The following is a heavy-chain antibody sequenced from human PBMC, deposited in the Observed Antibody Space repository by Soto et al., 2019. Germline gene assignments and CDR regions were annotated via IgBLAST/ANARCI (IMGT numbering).Heavy chain of an antibody. Sequence: QVQLVQSGAEVKKPGSSVKVSCKASGGTLSDFAISWVRQAPGQGLEWMGGIISIFETANYAQNFHGRVTITADESTNTAYMELSSLRSDDTAVYYCARDGDTSMVTSCFDTWGQGTPVTPSS. CDR1: GGTLSDFA. D-gene: IGHD5-18*01. CDR3: ARDGDTSMVTSCFDT. CDR2: IISIFETA. J-gene: IGHJ5*02. V-gene: IGHV1-69*12.